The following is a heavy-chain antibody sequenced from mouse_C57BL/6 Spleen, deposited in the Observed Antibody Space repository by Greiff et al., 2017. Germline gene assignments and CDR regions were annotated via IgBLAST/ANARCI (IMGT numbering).Heavy chain of an antibody. CDR3: ARGGVVATGYFDY. Sequence: VQLVESGAELARPGASVKLSCKASGYTFTSYGISWVKQRTGQGLEWIGEIYPRSGNTYYNEKFKGKATLTADKSSSTAYMELRSLTSEDSAVYFCARGGVVATGYFDYWGQGTTLTVSS. D-gene: IGHD1-1*01. V-gene: IGHV1-81*01. CDR2: IYPRSGNT. J-gene: IGHJ2*01. CDR1: GYTFTSYG.